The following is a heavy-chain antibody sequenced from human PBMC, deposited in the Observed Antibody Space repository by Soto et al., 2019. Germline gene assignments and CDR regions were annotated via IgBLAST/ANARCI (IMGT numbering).Heavy chain of an antibody. V-gene: IGHV3-9*01. CDR2: ISWNSGSI. D-gene: IGHD6-19*01. CDR1: GFNFDDYA. J-gene: IGHJ4*02. Sequence: EVQLVESGVGLVQPGRSLRLSCAASGFNFDDYAMHWVRQAPGKCLEWVSGISWNSGSIGYADSVKGRFTIYRDNDKISLHLKMNSLRAEDTALYYCAKDIEPYSSGWGPVESWGQRTLVTVSS. CDR3: AKDIEPYSSGWGPVES.